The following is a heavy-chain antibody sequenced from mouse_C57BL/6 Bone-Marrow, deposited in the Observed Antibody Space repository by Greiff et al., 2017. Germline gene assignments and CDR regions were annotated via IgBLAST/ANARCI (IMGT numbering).Heavy chain of an antibody. CDR3: ARSYYSGSSLDY. V-gene: IGHV14-2*01. Sequence: VQLQQSGAELVKPGASVKLSCTASGYNITDYYMHWVKQRPEQGLEWIGRIDPADGETKYAPKFQGKATITADTSSNTAYMQLSSLTSEDTAVDYCARSYYSGSSLDYWGQGTTLTVSS. D-gene: IGHD1-1*01. J-gene: IGHJ2*01. CDR2: IDPADGET. CDR1: GYNITDYY.